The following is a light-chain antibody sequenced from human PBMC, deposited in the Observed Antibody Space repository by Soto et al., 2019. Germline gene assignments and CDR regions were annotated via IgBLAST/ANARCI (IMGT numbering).Light chain of an antibody. CDR2: STT. V-gene: IGLV7-43*01. CDR1: SGAVTSDYY. J-gene: IGLJ3*02. CDR3: LVFYGGDWV. Sequence: QAVVTQEPSLTVSPGGTVTLTCASSSGAVTSDYYPNWFQLKPGQAPRALIYSTTNKHPWTPARFSGSLLGGKAALTLSGVQPEDEAEYFCLVFYGGDWVFGWGTKVTVL.